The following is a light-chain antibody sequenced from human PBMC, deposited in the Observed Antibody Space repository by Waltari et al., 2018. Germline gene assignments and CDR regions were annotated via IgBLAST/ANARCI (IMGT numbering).Light chain of an antibody. J-gene: IGKJ2*01. V-gene: IGKV1-39*01. Sequence: DIQMTQSPSSLSASVGDRVTITCGASQSISSYLNWYQQKPVKAPKLLSYAASSLQSGVPSRFSVSGSGTDFTLTISSLQPEDFATYYCQQSYSTPPTFGQGTKLEIK. CDR1: QSISSY. CDR3: QQSYSTPPT. CDR2: AAS.